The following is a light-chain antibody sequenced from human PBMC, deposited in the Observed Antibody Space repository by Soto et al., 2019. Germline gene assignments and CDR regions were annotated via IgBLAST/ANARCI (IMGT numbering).Light chain of an antibody. J-gene: IGKJ5*01. CDR1: QSISSN. V-gene: IGKV3-15*01. CDR3: QQYNTWRQIT. Sequence: EIVMTQSPATLSVSPGERATRSCRASQSISSNVGWYQQRPGQAPRLLIYGASTRATGIPARFSGSGSGTEFTLTISSLDSEDSAVYYCQQYNTWRQITFGQGTRLEIK. CDR2: GAS.